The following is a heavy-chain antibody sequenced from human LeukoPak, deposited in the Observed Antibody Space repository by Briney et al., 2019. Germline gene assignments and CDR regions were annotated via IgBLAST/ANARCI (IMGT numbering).Heavy chain of an antibody. J-gene: IGHJ6*03. CDR2: IIPIFGTA. CDR1: GGTFSSYA. V-gene: IGHV1-69*05. D-gene: IGHD2-2*01. CDR3: ARGGGPQLLTRKGAYYYYYMDV. Sequence: GASVKVSCKASGGTFSSYAISWVRQAPGQGLEWMGGIIPIFGTANYAQKFQGRVTITTDESTSTAYMELSSLRSEDTAVYYCARGGGPQLLTRKGAYYYYYMDVWGKGTTVTVSS.